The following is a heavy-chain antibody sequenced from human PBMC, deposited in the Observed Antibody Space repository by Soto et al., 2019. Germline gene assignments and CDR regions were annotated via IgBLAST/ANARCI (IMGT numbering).Heavy chain of an antibody. Sequence: GASVKVSCKASGNTLTSHWMHWVRQAPGQGLEWMGVINPSGTTTLYAQSFQGRVTMTRDTSTSTVYMEVRSLRSEDTAVYYCARDNDSASSGSKGWYFNLWGRVTLVTVSS. CDR3: ARDNDSASSGSKGWYFNL. J-gene: IGHJ2*01. V-gene: IGHV1-46*01. CDR2: INPSGTTT. CDR1: GNTLTSHW. D-gene: IGHD3-22*01.